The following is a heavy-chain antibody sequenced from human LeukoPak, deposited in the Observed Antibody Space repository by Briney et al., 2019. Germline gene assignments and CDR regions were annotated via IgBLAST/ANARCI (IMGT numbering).Heavy chain of an antibody. D-gene: IGHD1-20*01. CDR1: GGSVSSGTYY. CDR3: ASQTLTDDAFDI. V-gene: IGHV4-61*02. Sequence: SETLSLTCTVSGGSVSSGTYYWNWIRQPAEKGLEWIGRIYTSGRTNYNPSLKSRVTISVDTSKNQFSLKLTSVTAADTAVYYCASQTLTDDAFDIWGQGTMVTASS. J-gene: IGHJ3*02. CDR2: IYTSGRT.